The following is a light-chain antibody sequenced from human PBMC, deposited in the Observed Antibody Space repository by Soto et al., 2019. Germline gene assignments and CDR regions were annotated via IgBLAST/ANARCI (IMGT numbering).Light chain of an antibody. Sequence: DLQMTQSPSSLSASVGDRVNITCRASQSSRKYLNWYQQKPGKAPKLLIYAASSLQSGVPSRFSDVGSGTDFTLTISILQPEDFATYYCQQSYSTPFTFGPGTKVDIK. J-gene: IGKJ3*01. CDR3: QQSYSTPFT. V-gene: IGKV1-39*01. CDR2: AAS. CDR1: QSSRKY.